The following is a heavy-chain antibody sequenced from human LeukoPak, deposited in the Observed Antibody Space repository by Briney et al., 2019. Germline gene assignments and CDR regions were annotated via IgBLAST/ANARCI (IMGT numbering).Heavy chain of an antibody. D-gene: IGHD2-2*02. J-gene: IGHJ6*02. CDR3: ARWEDIVVVPAAIPAYYYGMDV. CDR1: GGSFSDYY. V-gene: IGHV4-34*01. CDR2: VNHIAST. Sequence: PSETLSLTCGVDGGSFSDYYWSWIRQPPGKGLEWIGEVNHIASTNYSPSLESRVTISVDTSKNQFSLKLSSVTAADTAVYYCARWEDIVVVPAAIPAYYYGMDVWGQGTTVTVSS.